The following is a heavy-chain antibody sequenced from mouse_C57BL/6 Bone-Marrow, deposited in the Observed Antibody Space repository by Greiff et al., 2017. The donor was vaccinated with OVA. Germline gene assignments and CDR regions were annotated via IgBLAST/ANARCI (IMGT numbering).Heavy chain of an antibody. Sequence: VQLQQPGAELVMPGASVKLSCKASGYTFTSYWMHWVKQRPGQGLEWIGEIDPSDSYTNYNQKFKGKSTLTVDKSSSTAYMQLSSLTSEDSAVYYCAREGFYYDYDEGFAYWGQGTLVTVSA. J-gene: IGHJ3*01. V-gene: IGHV1-69*01. D-gene: IGHD2-4*01. CDR2: IDPSDSYT. CDR3: AREGFYYDYDEGFAY. CDR1: GYTFTSYW.